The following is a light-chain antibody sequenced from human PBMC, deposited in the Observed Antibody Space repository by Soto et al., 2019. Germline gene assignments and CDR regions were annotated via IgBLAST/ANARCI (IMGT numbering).Light chain of an antibody. Sequence: QSALTQPASVSGSPGQSITISCTGTSSDVGSYNYVSWYQQHPGKAPKLIIDGVTNRPSGVSNRVSGSKSGNTASLTISGLQAEDEAGYYCSSYTSSAFVVFGGGTKVTVL. J-gene: IGLJ2*01. CDR3: SSYTSSAFVV. CDR1: SSDVGSYNY. V-gene: IGLV2-14*01. CDR2: GVT.